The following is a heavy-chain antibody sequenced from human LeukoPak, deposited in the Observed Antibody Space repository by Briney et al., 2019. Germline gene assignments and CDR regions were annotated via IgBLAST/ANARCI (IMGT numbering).Heavy chain of an antibody. V-gene: IGHV3-23*01. D-gene: IGHD3-16*01. CDR3: AKGKVKRGSYYYYYGMDV. Sequence: GGSLRLSCAASGFTFSSYAMSWVRQAPGKGLEWVSAISGSGGSTYYADSVKGRFTISRDNSKNTLYLQMNRLRAEDTAVYYCAKGKVKRGSYYYYYGMDVWGQGTTVTVSS. CDR2: ISGSGGST. CDR1: GFTFSSYA. J-gene: IGHJ6*02.